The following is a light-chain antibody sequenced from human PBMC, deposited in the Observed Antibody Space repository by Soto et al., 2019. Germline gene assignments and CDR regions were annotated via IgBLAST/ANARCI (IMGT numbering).Light chain of an antibody. J-gene: IGKJ4*01. CDR1: QDISNY. V-gene: IGKV1-33*01. Sequence: DIQMSQSPSSLSASVGDRVTITCQANQDISNYLNWYQHKPGKPPKLLIYDASNLETGVPSRFSGSKSGAAFTFTITSLQAEDIATYYCQQYDNLPFSFGGGTKVEIK. CDR2: DAS. CDR3: QQYDNLPFS.